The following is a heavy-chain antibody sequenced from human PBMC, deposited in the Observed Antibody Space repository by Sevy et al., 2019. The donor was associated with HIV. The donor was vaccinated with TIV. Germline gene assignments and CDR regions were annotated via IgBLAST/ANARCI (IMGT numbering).Heavy chain of an antibody. V-gene: IGHV3-48*02. D-gene: IGHD6-13*01. CDR3: ARVQGITTASYAFDF. J-gene: IGHJ3*01. CDR2: ISSSSRTI. Sequence: GGSLRLSCAASGFTFSSYSMNWVRQAPGKGLEWVSYISSSSRTIYYPDSVNGRFTISRDNAKNSLYLQMNSLRDEDTAVYYCARVQGITTASYAFDFWGQGTMVTVSS. CDR1: GFTFSSYS.